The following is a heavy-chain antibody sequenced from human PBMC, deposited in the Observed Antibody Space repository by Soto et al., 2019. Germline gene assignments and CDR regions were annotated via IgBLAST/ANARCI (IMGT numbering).Heavy chain of an antibody. J-gene: IGHJ4*02. CDR1: GFTFSSYG. Sequence: QVQLVESGGGVVQPGRSLRLSCAASGFTFSSYGMHWVRQARGKGLEWVAVIWDDGSNKYYADSVKGRFTISRDNSKNTLYLQMNSLRAEDTAVYYCARDRYSSGWYDLDYWGQGTLVTVSS. D-gene: IGHD6-19*01. V-gene: IGHV3-33*01. CDR2: IWDDGSNK. CDR3: ARDRYSSGWYDLDY.